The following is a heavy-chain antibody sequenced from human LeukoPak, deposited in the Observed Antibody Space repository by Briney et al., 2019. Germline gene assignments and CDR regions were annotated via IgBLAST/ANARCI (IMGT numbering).Heavy chain of an antibody. J-gene: IGHJ4*02. CDR1: GGSFSGYY. CDR2: INHSGST. V-gene: IGHV4-34*01. D-gene: IGHD5-12*01. Sequence: SETLSLTCAVYGGSFSGYYWSWIRQPPGKGLEWIGEINHSGSTNYNPSLKSRVTISVDTSKNQFSLKLSSVTAADTAVYYCARGWLPRGGIFDYWGQGTLVTVSS. CDR3: ARGWLPRGGIFDY.